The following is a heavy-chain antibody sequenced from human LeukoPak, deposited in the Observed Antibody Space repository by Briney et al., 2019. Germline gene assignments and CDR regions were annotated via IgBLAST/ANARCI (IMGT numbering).Heavy chain of an antibody. J-gene: IGHJ4*02. D-gene: IGHD2-2*01. CDR1: GYTFTGYS. V-gene: IGHV1-2*02. Sequence: ASVKVSCKASGYTFTGYSMHWVRQAPGQGFEWMGWINPNSGDTNYAQKFQGRVTMTRDTSISTAHMELSRLRSDDTAVYYCARANPLYCSSTTCLFHYWGQGTLVTVSS. CDR3: ARANPLYCSSTTCLFHY. CDR2: INPNSGDT.